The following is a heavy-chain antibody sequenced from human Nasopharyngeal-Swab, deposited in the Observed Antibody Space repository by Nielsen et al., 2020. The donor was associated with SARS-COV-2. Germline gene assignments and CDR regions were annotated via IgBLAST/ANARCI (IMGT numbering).Heavy chain of an antibody. CDR3: ARERGSSGLDGFDI. D-gene: IGHD6-19*01. Sequence: GGSLRPSCAASGFTFSAYRMNWVRQAPGKGLEWVSSINSLSTYIHYVDLVKGRFTISRDNAKSSLYLQMNSLRAEDTAVYYCARERGSSGLDGFDIWGQGTMVTVSP. CDR1: GFTFSAYR. J-gene: IGHJ3*02. CDR2: INSLSTYI. V-gene: IGHV3-21*01.